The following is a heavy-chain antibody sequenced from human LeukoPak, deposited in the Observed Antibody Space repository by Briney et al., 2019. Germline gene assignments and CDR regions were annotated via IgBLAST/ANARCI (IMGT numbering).Heavy chain of an antibody. CDR2: IRYDGSNK. CDR3: ARAIRAPANYYFDY. J-gene: IGHJ4*02. Sequence: GGSLRLSCAASGFTFSSYGIHWVRQAPGKGLEWVAFIRYDGSNKYYADSVKGRFTISRDNSKNTLYLQMNSLRVEDTAVYYCARAIRAPANYYFDYWGQGTLVTVSS. D-gene: IGHD3-3*01. V-gene: IGHV3-30*02. CDR1: GFTFSSYG.